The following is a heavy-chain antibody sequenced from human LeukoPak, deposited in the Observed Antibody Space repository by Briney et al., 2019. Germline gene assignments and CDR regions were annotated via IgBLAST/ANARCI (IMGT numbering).Heavy chain of an antibody. CDR3: ARDLNYYDSSGYYYEMRQDY. Sequence: GGSLRLSCAASGFTFSSYSMNWVRRAPGRGLEWVSSISSSSSYIYYADSVKGRFTISRDNAKNSLYLQMNSLRAEDTAVYYCARDLNYYDSSGYYYEMRQDYWGQGTLVTVSS. J-gene: IGHJ4*02. CDR2: ISSSSSYI. CDR1: GFTFSSYS. D-gene: IGHD3-22*01. V-gene: IGHV3-21*01.